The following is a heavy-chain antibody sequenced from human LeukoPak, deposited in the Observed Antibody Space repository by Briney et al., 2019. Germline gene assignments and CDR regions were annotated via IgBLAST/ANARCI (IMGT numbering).Heavy chain of an antibody. D-gene: IGHD7-27*01. CDR3: ARDLAHWGSGAFDI. CDR1: GFTFSSYS. CDR2: ISSSSSYI. J-gene: IGHJ3*02. V-gene: IGHV3-21*01. Sequence: GGSLRLSCAASGFTFSSYSMNWVRQAPGKGLEWVSSISSSSSYIYYADSVKGRFTISRDNAKNSLYLQMNSLRAEDTAVYYCARDLAHWGSGAFDIWGQGTMVTVSS.